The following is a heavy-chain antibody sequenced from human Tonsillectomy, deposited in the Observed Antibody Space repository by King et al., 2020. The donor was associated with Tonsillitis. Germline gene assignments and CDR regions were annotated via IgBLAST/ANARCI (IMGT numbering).Heavy chain of an antibody. D-gene: IGHD2-15*01. J-gene: IGHJ4*02. CDR2: IYYSGST. Sequence: VQLQESGPGLVKPSQTLSLTCTVSGGSISSGGYFWSWIRQHPGKGLEWIGYIYYSGSTYYNPSLKSRVTMSVDTSKKQFTLKLSSVTAADTAVYYCARGYCSGADCYSIEYFDYWGQGTLVTVSS. V-gene: IGHV4-31*03. CDR3: ARGYCSGADCYSIEYFDY. CDR1: GGSISSGGYF.